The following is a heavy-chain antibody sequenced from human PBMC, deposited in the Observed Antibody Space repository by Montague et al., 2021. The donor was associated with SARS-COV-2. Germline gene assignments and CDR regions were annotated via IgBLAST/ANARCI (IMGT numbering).Heavy chain of an antibody. CDR1: GGSISSYY. Sequence: SETLSLTCTVSGGSISSYYWSWIRQHPGKGLEWIGYIYYSGSTNYNPSLKSRVTISVDTSKNQFSLKLSSVTAADTAVYYCARCITIFGVVGSWFDPWGRGTLVTVSS. J-gene: IGHJ5*02. V-gene: IGHV4-59*01. CDR2: IYYSGST. D-gene: IGHD3-3*01. CDR3: ARCITIFGVVGSWFDP.